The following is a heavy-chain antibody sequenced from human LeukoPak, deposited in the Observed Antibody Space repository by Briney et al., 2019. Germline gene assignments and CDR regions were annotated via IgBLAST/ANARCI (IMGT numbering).Heavy chain of an antibody. Sequence: ASVKVSCKASGYTFTGYYMHWVRQAPGQGLEWMGWINPNSGGTNYAQKFQGRVTMTRDTSISTAYMELSRLRSDDPAVYYCARSKEASCYFGADYWGQGTLVTVSP. CDR3: ARSKEASCYFGADY. V-gene: IGHV1-2*02. CDR2: INPNSGGT. D-gene: IGHD2-2*01. CDR1: GYTFTGYY. J-gene: IGHJ4*02.